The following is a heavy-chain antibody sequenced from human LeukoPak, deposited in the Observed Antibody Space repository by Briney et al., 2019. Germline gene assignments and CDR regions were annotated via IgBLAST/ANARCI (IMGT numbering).Heavy chain of an antibody. D-gene: IGHD4-23*01. CDR3: ARDIYGGNWPNDY. J-gene: IGHJ4*02. CDR1: GFTFSTYT. Sequence: GGSLRLSCAASGFTFSTYTMNWVRQAPGKGLEWVSSISGRSTYIYYADSLKGRFTISRDNAKNSLYLQMNSLRAEDTAVYFCARDIYGGNWPNDYWGQGTLVTVSS. CDR2: ISGRSTYI. V-gene: IGHV3-21*01.